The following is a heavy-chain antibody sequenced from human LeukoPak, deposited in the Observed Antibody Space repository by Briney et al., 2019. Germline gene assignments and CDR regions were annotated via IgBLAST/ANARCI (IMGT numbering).Heavy chain of an antibody. CDR1: GGSISSYY. V-gene: IGHV4-59*01. D-gene: IGHD3-10*01. J-gene: IGHJ6*03. CDR2: IYYSGST. Sequence: SETLSLTCTVSGGSISSYYWSWIRQPPGKGLEWIGYIYYSGSTNYNPSLKSRVTISVDTSKNQFSLKLSSVTAADTAVYYCARGGGYYYAPSYYYYMDVWGKGTTVTVSS. CDR3: ARGGGYYYAPSYYYYMDV.